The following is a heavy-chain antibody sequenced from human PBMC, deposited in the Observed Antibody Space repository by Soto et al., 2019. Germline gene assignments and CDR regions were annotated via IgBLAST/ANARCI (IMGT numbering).Heavy chain of an antibody. CDR3: ARSPSWETTVTPYYFDY. CDR2: MNPKSANT. Sequence: GASVKVSCKASRYTFISYDINRVRQATGQGLEWMGWMNPKSANTGYAQNFQGRVTMTRNTSISTAYMELSSLRSEDTAVYYCARSPSWETTVTPYYFDYWG. V-gene: IGHV1-8*01. J-gene: IGHJ4*01. D-gene: IGHD4-4*01. CDR1: RYTFISYD.